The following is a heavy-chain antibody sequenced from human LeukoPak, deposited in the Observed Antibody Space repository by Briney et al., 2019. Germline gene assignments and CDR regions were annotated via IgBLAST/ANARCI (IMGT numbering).Heavy chain of an antibody. Sequence: PSETLSLTCTVSGGSISSYYWSWIRQPPGEGLEWIGYIYYSGSTNYNPSLKSRVTISVDTSKNQFSLKLSSVTAADTAVYYCARGIVAAAGLFDYWGQGTLVTVSS. J-gene: IGHJ4*02. D-gene: IGHD6-13*01. CDR2: IYYSGST. CDR3: ARGIVAAAGLFDY. CDR1: GGSISSYY. V-gene: IGHV4-59*01.